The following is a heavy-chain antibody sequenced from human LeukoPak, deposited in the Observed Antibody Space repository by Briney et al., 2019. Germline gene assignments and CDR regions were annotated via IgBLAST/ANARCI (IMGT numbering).Heavy chain of an antibody. CDR2: FDPEDGEK. V-gene: IGHV1-24*01. CDR3: ATSDAMATISGVYYGMDV. CDR1: GYTLTELS. Sequence: ASVTVSCKVSGYTLTELSMHWVRQAPGKGLAWMGGFDPEDGEKIYAQKLQGRVTMTEDTSTDTDYMELSSLRSEDTAVYYCATSDAMATISGVYYGMDVWGQGTTVTVSS. J-gene: IGHJ6*02. D-gene: IGHD5-24*01.